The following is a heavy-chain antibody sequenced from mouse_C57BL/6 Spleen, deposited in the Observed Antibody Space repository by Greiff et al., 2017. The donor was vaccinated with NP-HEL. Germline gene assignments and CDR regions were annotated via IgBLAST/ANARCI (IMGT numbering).Heavy chain of an antibody. V-gene: IGHV1-61*01. CDR3: ARWGLDFPFAY. CDR2: IYPSDSET. CDR1: GYTFTSYW. J-gene: IGHJ3*01. Sequence: VKLQQPGAELVRPGSSVKLSCKASGYTFTSYWMDWVKQRPGQGLEWIGNIYPSDSETHYNQKFKDKATLTVDKSSSTAYMQLSSLTSEDSAVYYCARWGLDFPFAYWGQGTLVTVSA.